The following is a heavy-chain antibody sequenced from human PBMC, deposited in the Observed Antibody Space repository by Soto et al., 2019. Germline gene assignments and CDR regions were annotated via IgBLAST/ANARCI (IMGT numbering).Heavy chain of an antibody. CDR1: GGSISSYY. Sequence: PXETLSLPCTVSGGSISSYYWCWIRQPPGKGLEWIGYIYYSGSTNYNPSLKSRVTISVDTSKNQFSLKLSSVTAADTAVYYCARDRGVQLWPYYYYGMDVWGQGTTVTVSS. D-gene: IGHD5-18*01. CDR3: ARDRGVQLWPYYYYGMDV. J-gene: IGHJ6*02. CDR2: IYYSGST. V-gene: IGHV4-59*01.